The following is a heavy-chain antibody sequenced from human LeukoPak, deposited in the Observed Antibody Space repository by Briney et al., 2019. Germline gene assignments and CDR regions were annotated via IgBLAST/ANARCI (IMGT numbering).Heavy chain of an antibody. J-gene: IGHJ4*02. Sequence: ASEKVSCKASGYTFIRYYMYWVRQAPGQGLEWMGIINPSGGSTSYAQKFQGRLTMTRDTSTSTVYMELSSLRSEDTAVYYCARGTDYQLPLLDCWGQGTLVTVSS. CDR3: ARGTDYQLPLLDC. CDR1: GYTFIRYY. D-gene: IGHD2-2*01. V-gene: IGHV1-46*01. CDR2: INPSGGST.